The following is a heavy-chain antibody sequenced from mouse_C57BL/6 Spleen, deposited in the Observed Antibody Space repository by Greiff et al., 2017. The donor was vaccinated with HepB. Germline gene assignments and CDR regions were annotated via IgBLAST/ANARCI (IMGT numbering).Heavy chain of an antibody. Sequence: EVQLQQSGPELVKPGASVKISCKASGYTFTDYYMNWVKQSHGKSLEWIGDINPNNGGTSYNQKFKGKATLTVDKSSSTAYMELRSLPSADSAVYYCARLGLRRFPYYAMDYWGQGTSVTVSS. CDR1: GYTFTDYY. CDR2: INPNNGGT. J-gene: IGHJ4*01. D-gene: IGHD2-4*01. CDR3: ARLGLRRFPYYAMDY. V-gene: IGHV1-26*01.